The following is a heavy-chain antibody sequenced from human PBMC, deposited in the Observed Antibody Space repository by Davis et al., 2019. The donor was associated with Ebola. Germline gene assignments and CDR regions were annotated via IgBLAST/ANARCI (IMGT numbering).Heavy chain of an antibody. CDR1: GGSISSGGYS. CDR3: ANGYCSGGSCYPEHFQH. CDR2: IYHSGNT. J-gene: IGHJ1*01. D-gene: IGHD2-15*01. Sequence: PSETLSLTCAVSGGSISSGGYSWSWIRQPPGKGLEWIGYIYHSGNTYYNPSLKSRVAISVDRSKNKFSLKLSSVTATDTAVYYCANGYCSGGSCYPEHFQHWGQGTLVTVSS. V-gene: IGHV4-30-2*01.